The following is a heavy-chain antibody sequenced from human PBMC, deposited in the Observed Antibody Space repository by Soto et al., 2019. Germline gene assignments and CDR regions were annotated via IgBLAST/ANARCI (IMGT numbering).Heavy chain of an antibody. CDR3: SRAIPSVRGSYFYYYYGMDV. Sequence: GGSLRLSCAASGFTFSSYEMNWVRQAPGKGLEWVSYISSGSTIYYADSVKGRFTIARDNAKNSLYLQMNSLRAEDTAVYYCSRAIPSVRGSYFYYYYGMDVWGQGTTVTVSS. J-gene: IGHJ6*02. CDR2: ISSGSTI. D-gene: IGHD1-26*01. V-gene: IGHV3-48*03. CDR1: GFTFSSYE.